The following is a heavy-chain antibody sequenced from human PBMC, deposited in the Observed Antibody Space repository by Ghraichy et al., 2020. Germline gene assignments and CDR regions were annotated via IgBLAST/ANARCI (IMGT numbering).Heavy chain of an antibody. Sequence: GGSLRLSCEASGLTFSSYRMNWVRQAPGKGLEWVSFIDSSSSYIYYADSVKGRFTVSRDNTKNSLYLQMNSLRDEDTAVYYCARDSDDFYYYYGMDVWGQGTTVTVSS. CDR1: GLTFSSYR. CDR2: IDSSSSYI. CDR3: ARDSDDFYYYYGMDV. J-gene: IGHJ6*02. V-gene: IGHV3-21*01. D-gene: IGHD3-3*01.